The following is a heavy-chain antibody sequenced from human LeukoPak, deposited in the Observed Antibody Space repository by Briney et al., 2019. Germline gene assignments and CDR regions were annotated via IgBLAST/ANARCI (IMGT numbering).Heavy chain of an antibody. V-gene: IGHV3-30*18. CDR2: ISYDGSNK. CDR3: AKSVASDAY. D-gene: IGHD5-12*01. Sequence: PGGSLRLSCAASGFTFNSYGMHWVRQAPGKGLEWEAVISYDGSNKYYADFVKGRFTISRDNSKNTLSLQMNGLIPEDTAVYYCAKSVASDAYWGQGTLVTVSS. CDR1: GFTFNSYG. J-gene: IGHJ4*02.